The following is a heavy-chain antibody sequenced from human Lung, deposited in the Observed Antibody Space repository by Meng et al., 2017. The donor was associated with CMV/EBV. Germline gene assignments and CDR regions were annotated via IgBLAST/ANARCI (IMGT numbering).Heavy chain of an antibody. CDR3: VRGEGKDYFDY. Sequence: SVXVSCKTSGYPFSTHSVIWVRQAPGRGLAWMAWIRTFNGDSTYAQNFEGRVTVTTDTSTNTAYLELRGLTTDDTATYYCVRGEGKDYFDYWGQGTLVTVSS. CDR2: IRTFNGDS. V-gene: IGHV1-18*04. CDR1: GYPFSTHS. J-gene: IGHJ4*02.